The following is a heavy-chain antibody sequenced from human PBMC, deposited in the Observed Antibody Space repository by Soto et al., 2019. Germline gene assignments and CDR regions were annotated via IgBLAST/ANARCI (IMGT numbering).Heavy chain of an antibody. V-gene: IGHV1-2*02. CDR1: GYTFTGYY. CDR3: ARDSSYDILTGYSRNASNA. CDR2: IYPNSGGT. Sequence: ASVKVSCKASGYTFTGYYMHWVRQAPGQGLEWMGWIYPNSGGTNYAQKLQGRVIMTRDTSINSAYMELSRLRFDDTAVYYCARDSSYDILTGYSRNASNAWGQGTMVTVSS. J-gene: IGHJ3*01. D-gene: IGHD3-9*01.